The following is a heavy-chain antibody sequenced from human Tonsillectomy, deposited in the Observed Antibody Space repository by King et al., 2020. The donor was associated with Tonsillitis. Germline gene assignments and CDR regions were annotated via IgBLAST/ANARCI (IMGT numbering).Heavy chain of an antibody. CDR2: ISSSGSTI. CDR3: ARLWELPYFDY. J-gene: IGHJ4*02. V-gene: IGHV3-48*03. D-gene: IGHD1-26*01. Sequence: VQLVESGGDLVQPGGSLRLSCAASGFTFSSYEMNWVRQAPGEGLEWVSYISSSGSTIYYPDSVKGRFTISRDNAKNSLYLQMNSLRAEDTAVYYCARLWELPYFDYWGQGTLVTVSS. CDR1: GFTFSSYE.